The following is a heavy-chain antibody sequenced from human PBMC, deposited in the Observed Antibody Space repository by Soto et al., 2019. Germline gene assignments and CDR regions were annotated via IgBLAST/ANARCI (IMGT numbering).Heavy chain of an antibody. V-gene: IGHV5-10-1*01. CDR3: ARSQDFWSDPEVGV. D-gene: IGHD3-3*01. Sequence: VESLTISCEVSGDSFTSYWIIWVLHMPGKGLEWMGRIDPSDSYTNYSPSFQGHVTISADKSISTAYLQWSSLKASDTATYYCARSQDFWSDPEVGVWGQGTMVTVSS. CDR2: IDPSDSYT. CDR1: GDSFTSYW. J-gene: IGHJ4*02.